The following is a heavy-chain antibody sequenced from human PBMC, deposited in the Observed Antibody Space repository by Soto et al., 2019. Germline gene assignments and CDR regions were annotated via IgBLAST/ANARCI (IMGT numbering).Heavy chain of an antibody. Sequence: GASVKVSFKASGGTFSSYAISWLRQAPGQGLEWMGGIIPIFGTANYAQKFQGRVTITADESTSTAYMELSSLRSEDTAVYYCARGTMMTYGMDVWGQGTTVTV. V-gene: IGHV1-69*13. CDR3: ARGTMMTYGMDV. J-gene: IGHJ6*02. CDR1: GGTFSSYA. CDR2: IIPIFGTA. D-gene: IGHD3-22*01.